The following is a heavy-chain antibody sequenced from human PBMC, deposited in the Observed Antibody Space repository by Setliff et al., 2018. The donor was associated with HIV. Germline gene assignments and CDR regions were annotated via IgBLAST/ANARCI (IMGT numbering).Heavy chain of an antibody. V-gene: IGHV3-33*01. CDR1: GFTFSSYG. D-gene: IGHD3-3*01. CDR3: ARDGFALFGVDYHYMDV. J-gene: IGHJ6*03. CDR2: IWNDGSNK. Sequence: PGGSLRLSCAASGFTFSSYGMHWVRQAPGKGLEWVAVIWNDGSNKYYADSVKGRFTLSRENSKNTVYVQVNSLRTEDTAVYYCARDGFALFGVDYHYMDVWGKGTTVTVSS.